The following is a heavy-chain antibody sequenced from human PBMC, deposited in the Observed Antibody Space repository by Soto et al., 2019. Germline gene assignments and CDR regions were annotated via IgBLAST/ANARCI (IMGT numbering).Heavy chain of an antibody. D-gene: IGHD6-19*01. CDR3: AREREMAVQFDS. J-gene: IGHJ4*02. V-gene: IGHV4-61*01. CDR1: GGSVSSGSYY. CDR2: IYSRGTT. Sequence: QVQLQESGPGLVKPSETLSLTCTVSGGSVSSGSYYWSWIRQPPGKGLQLIGYIYSRGTTNYNPSLKSRVTISVDTSKNQFSLKLNSVTAADTAVYFCAREREMAVQFDSWGQGTLVTGSS.